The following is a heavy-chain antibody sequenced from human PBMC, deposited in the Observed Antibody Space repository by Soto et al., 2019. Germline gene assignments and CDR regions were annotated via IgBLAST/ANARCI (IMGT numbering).Heavy chain of an antibody. CDR2: IKQDGSEK. CDR1: GFTFSSYW. CDR3: ARDRPWYGDFNYYYYGMDV. Sequence: GGSLRLSCAASGFTFSSYWMSWVRQAPGKGLEWVANIKQDGSEKYYVDSVKGRFTISRDNAKNSLYLQTNSLRAEDTAVYYCARDRPWYGDFNYYYYGMDVWGQGTTVTVSS. D-gene: IGHD4-17*01. V-gene: IGHV3-7*01. J-gene: IGHJ6*02.